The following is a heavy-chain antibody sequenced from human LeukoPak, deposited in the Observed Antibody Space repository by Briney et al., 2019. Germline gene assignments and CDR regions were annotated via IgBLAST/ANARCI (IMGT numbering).Heavy chain of an antibody. V-gene: IGHV3-64*01. Sequence: PGGSLRLSCAASGFTFSSYAMHWVRQAPGKGLEYVSAISSNGGSTYYANSVKGRFTISRDNAKNSLYLQMDSLGPEDTAVYYCARQTGSGLFILPGGQGTLVTVSS. CDR1: GFTFSSYA. CDR3: ARQTGSGLFILP. J-gene: IGHJ4*02. D-gene: IGHD3/OR15-3a*01. CDR2: ISSNGGST.